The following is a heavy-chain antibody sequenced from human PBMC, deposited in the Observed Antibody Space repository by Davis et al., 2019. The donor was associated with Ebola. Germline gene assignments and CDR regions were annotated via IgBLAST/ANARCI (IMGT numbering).Heavy chain of an antibody. CDR2: INTNTGNP. Sequence: ASVKVSCKASGYTFTSYAMNWVRQAPGQGLEWMGWINTNTGNPTYAQGFTGRFVFSLDTSVSTAYLQISSLKAEDTAVYYCASLGLDGGSYYVIDYWGQGTLVTVSS. CDR3: ASLGLDGGSYYVIDY. V-gene: IGHV7-4-1*02. D-gene: IGHD1-26*01. J-gene: IGHJ4*02. CDR1: GYTFTSYA.